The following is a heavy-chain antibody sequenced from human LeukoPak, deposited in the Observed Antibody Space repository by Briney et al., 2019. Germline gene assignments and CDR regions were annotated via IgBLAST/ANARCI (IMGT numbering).Heavy chain of an antibody. CDR2: INSDGINT. CDR3: ARGGGYGRFDI. Sequence: RTGGSLRLSCAASGFTFSNYWMHWVRQAPGKGLVWVSRINSDGINTSYADSVKGRFTISRDNAKNTLNLQMNSLRAEDTAVYYCARGGGYGRFDIWGQGTLVPVSS. V-gene: IGHV3-74*01. D-gene: IGHD3-22*01. CDR1: GFTFSNYW. J-gene: IGHJ4*02.